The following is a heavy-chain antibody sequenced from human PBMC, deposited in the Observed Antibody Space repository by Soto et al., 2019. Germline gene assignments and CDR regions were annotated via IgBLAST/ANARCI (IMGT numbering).Heavy chain of an antibody. CDR3: AREAAVYYYYGMDV. J-gene: IGHJ6*02. V-gene: IGHV1-2*02. Sequence: ASVKVSCKASGYTFNGYYMHWVRQAPGQGLEWMGWINPNSGGANYAQKFQGRVTMTRDTSISTAYMELSRLRSDDTAVYYCAREAAVYYYYGMDVWGQGTTVTVSS. CDR2: INPNSGGA. CDR1: GYTFNGYY. D-gene: IGHD6-13*01.